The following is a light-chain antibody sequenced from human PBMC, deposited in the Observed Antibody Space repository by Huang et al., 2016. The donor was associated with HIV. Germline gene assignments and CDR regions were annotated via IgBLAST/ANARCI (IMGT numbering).Light chain of an antibody. V-gene: IGKV1-NL1*01. CDR3: QQYHSLPWT. Sequence: DIQMTQSPSSLSASVGDRVTITCRASQGIGNSLAWYQQKPEKAPRLLLYATSTLESGVPSRFSGSGSGTHYTRTINTLQPEDIASYYCQQYHSLPWTFGQGTKVEIK. J-gene: IGKJ1*01. CDR1: QGIGNS. CDR2: ATS.